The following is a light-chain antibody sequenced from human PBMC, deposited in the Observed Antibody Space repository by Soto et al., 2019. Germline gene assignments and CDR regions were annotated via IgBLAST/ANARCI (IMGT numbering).Light chain of an antibody. CDR3: NSYTSSGTGV. CDR1: SSDVGGYNY. V-gene: IGLV2-14*01. J-gene: IGLJ1*01. Sequence: QLVLTQPASVSGSPGQSITISCTGTSSDVGGYNYVSWYQQHPDKAPKLMIYDVSNRPSGVSNRFSGSKSGNTASLTISGLQPEDEADYYCNSYTSSGTGVFGTGTKVTVL. CDR2: DVS.